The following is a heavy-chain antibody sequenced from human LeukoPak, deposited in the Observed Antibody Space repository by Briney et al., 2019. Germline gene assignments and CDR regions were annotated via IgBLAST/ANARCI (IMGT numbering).Heavy chain of an antibody. Sequence: ASVKVSCKASGYTFTSYGISWVRQAPGQGLEWMGWISPFNGSTNYAQKLQGRVTMTTDTSTSTVYMELRSLRSDDTAVYYCARDLDIVVVAAALRHYGLDVWGQGTTVTVSS. CDR3: ARDLDIVVVAAALRHYGLDV. J-gene: IGHJ6*02. D-gene: IGHD2-15*01. CDR1: GYTFTSYG. V-gene: IGHV1-18*01. CDR2: ISPFNGST.